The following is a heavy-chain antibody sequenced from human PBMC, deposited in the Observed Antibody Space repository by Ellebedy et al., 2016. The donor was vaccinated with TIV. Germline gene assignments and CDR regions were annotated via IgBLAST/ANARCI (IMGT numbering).Heavy chain of an antibody. V-gene: IGHV3-23*01. D-gene: IGHD3-9*01. CDR2: IGPRSNYK. J-gene: IGHJ4*02. CDR3: AKELVSRDSLTFDY. CDR1: GFTFSNYA. Sequence: PGGSLRLSCAASGFTFSNYAMAWVRQAPGKGLEWVSAIGPRSNYKFYADPVKGRIAISRDNSENTLFLQMHSLRGEDTALYYCAKELVSRDSLTFDYWGQGVLVTVSS.